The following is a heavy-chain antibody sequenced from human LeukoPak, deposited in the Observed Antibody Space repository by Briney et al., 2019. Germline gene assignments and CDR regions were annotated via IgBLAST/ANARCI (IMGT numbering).Heavy chain of an antibody. CDR2: IYSGGST. CDR3: ATPYLPVDAFDI. V-gene: IGHV3-66*01. J-gene: IGHJ3*02. D-gene: IGHD2-21*01. CDR1: GFTVSSNY. Sequence: GGSLRLSCAASGFTVSSNYMSWVRQAPGKGLEWVSVIYSGGSTYYTDSVKGRFTISRDNSKNTLYLQMNSLRAEDTAVYYCATPYLPVDAFDIWGQGTMVTVSS.